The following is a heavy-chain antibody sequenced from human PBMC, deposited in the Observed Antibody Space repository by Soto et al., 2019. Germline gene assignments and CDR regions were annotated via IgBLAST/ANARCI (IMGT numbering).Heavy chain of an antibody. Sequence: GWSLRLSCAASGFTFSSYEMNWVRQAPGKGLEWVSYISSSGSTIYYADSVKGRFTISRDNAKNSLYLQMNSLRAEDTAVYYCVRGVDFWSGYPPSLGMDVWGQGTTVAVSS. J-gene: IGHJ6*01. D-gene: IGHD3-3*01. CDR3: VRGVDFWSGYPPSLGMDV. CDR1: GFTFSSYE. V-gene: IGHV3-48*03. CDR2: ISSSGSTI.